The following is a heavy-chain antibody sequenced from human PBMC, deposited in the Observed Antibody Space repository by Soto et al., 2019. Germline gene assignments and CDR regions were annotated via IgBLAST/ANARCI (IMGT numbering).Heavy chain of an antibody. CDR3: ARDPVGGSYFYDY. CDR1: GGTFSSYA. CDR2: IIPIFGTA. D-gene: IGHD1-26*01. V-gene: IGHV1-69*13. J-gene: IGHJ4*02. Sequence: ASVKVSCKASGGTFSSYAISWVRQAPGQGLEWMGGIIPIFGTANYAQKFQGRVTITADESTSTAYMELSSLRSEDTAVYYCARDPVGGSYFYDYWGKGTLVTVS.